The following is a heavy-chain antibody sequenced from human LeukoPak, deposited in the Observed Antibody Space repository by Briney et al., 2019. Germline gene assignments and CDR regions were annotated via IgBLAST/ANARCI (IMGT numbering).Heavy chain of an antibody. V-gene: IGHV4-59*01. CDR1: GGSISSYY. J-gene: IGHJ4*02. Sequence: SETLSLTCTVSGGSISSYYWSWIRQPPEKGLEWIGYIYYSGSTNYNPSLKSRVTISVDTSKNQFSLKLSSVTAADTAVYYCAREGGIAAAGHLYYFDYWGQGTLVTVSS. D-gene: IGHD6-13*01. CDR2: IYYSGST. CDR3: AREGGIAAAGHLYYFDY.